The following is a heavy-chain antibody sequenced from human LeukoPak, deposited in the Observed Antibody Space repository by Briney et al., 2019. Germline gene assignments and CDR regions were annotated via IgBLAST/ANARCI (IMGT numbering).Heavy chain of an antibody. J-gene: IGHJ5*02. V-gene: IGHV1-2*02. CDR1: GYTFTGYY. CDR3: ARDVYSSGWYHWFDP. Sequence: ASVKVSCKASGYTFTGYYMHWVRQAPGQGLEWMGWINPNSGGTNYAQKFQGRVTMTRDTSISTAYMELSRLRSDDTAVYYCARDVYSSGWYHWFDPWGQGTLVTVSS. CDR2: INPNSGGT. D-gene: IGHD6-19*01.